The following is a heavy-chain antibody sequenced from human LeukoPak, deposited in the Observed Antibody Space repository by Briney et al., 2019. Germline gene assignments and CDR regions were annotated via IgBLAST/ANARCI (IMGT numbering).Heavy chain of an antibody. J-gene: IGHJ4*02. D-gene: IGHD2-15*01. CDR3: ARGRSYCSGGSCYLVY. Sequence: GASVKVSCKASGYTFTGYYMHWVRQAPGQGLEWMGWMNPNSGNTGYAQKFQGRVTMTRNTSISTAYMELSSLRSEDTAVYYCARGRSYCSGGSCYLVYWGQGTLVTVSS. V-gene: IGHV1-8*02. CDR1: GYTFTGYY. CDR2: MNPNSGNT.